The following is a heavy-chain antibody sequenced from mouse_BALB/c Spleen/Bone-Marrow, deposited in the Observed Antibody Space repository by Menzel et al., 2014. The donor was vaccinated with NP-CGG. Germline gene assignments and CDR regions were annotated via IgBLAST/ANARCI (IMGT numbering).Heavy chain of an antibody. Sequence: VKLQQSGAELVKPGASVKLSCKASGYTFNGYWMHWVKQRPGQGLEWFGEINPSNGRTNYNEKFKSMATLTVDKSSSTAYMQLSSLTSEDSAVFYCARLIYCLSYTMDVWGQGTSVTVSS. J-gene: IGHJ4*01. CDR1: GYTFNGYW. CDR2: INPSNGRT. D-gene: IGHD2-1*01. V-gene: IGHV1S81*02. CDR3: ARLIYCLSYTMDV.